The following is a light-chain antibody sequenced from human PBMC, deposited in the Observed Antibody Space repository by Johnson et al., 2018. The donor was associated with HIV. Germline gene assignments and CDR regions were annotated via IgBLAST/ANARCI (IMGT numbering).Light chain of an antibody. CDR3: GTWDTSLSASYV. V-gene: IGLV1-51*02. J-gene: IGLJ1*01. Sequence: IGNNYVSWYQQLPGTAPRLLVYENHRRPSGIPDRFSGSKSGTSATLDITGLQTGDEADYYCGTWDTSLSASYVFGTGTKVNVL. CDR1: IGNNY. CDR2: ENH.